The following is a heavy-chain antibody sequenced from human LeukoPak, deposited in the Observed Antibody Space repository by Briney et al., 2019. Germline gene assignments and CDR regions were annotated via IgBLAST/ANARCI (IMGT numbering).Heavy chain of an antibody. Sequence: GGSLRLSCEASGFTFDNYGLTWVRQAPGKGLEWVSGINWNGDTGYADSVKGRFTISRDNAKKSLYLQMNSLIVEDTSFYYCARGRLVGPRIGGTSLDPWGQGNLVTVSS. CDR3: ARGRLVGPRIGGTSLDP. CDR1: GFTFDNYG. V-gene: IGHV3-20*04. J-gene: IGHJ5*02. D-gene: IGHD1-26*01. CDR2: INWNGDT.